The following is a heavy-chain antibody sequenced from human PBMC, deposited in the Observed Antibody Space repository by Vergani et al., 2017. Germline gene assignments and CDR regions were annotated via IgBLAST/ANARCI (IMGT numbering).Heavy chain of an antibody. Sequence: QVQLVQSGAEVKKPGSSVKVSCKASGGTFSSYAISWVRQAPGQGLEWMGGIIPIFGTANYAQKFQGRVTITADESTSTAYMELSSLRAEDTAVYYCARVPKRDMVRGVMGWFDPWGQGTLVTVSS. CDR3: ARVPKRDMVRGVMGWFDP. J-gene: IGHJ5*02. D-gene: IGHD3-10*01. V-gene: IGHV1-69*01. CDR1: GGTFSSYA. CDR2: IIPIFGTA.